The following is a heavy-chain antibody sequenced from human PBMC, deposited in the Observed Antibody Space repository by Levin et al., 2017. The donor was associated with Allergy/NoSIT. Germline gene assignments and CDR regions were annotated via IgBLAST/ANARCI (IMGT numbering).Heavy chain of an antibody. V-gene: IGHV3-33*01. CDR2: IWYDGSNK. CDR1: GFTFSSYG. CDR3: ARDQGYYDSSGSFDY. J-gene: IGHJ4*02. D-gene: IGHD3-22*01. Sequence: LSLTCAASGFTFSSYGMHWVRQAPGKGLEWVAVIWYDGSNKYYADSVKGRFTISRDNSKNTLYLQMNSLRAEDTAVYYCARDQGYYDSSGSFDYWGQGTLVTVSS.